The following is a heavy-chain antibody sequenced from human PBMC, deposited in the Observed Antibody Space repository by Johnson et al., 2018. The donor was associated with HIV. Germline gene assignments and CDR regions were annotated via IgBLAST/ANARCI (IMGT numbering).Heavy chain of an antibody. V-gene: IGHV3-NL1*01. CDR1: GFTFSNYA. Sequence: QVQLVESGGGLVQPGGSLRLSCAASGFTFSNYAMHWVRQAPGKGLEWVSGINWNGDITTYADSVKGRFTISRDNSKNTLYLQMNSLRAEDTAVYYCASIDAFDIWGQGTMVTVSS. J-gene: IGHJ3*02. CDR2: INWNGDIT. CDR3: ASIDAFDI.